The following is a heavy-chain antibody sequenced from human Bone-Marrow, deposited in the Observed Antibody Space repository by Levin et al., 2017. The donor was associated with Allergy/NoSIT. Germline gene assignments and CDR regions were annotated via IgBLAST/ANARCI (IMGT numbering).Heavy chain of an antibody. V-gene: IGHV4-39*01. CDR2: IYYSGST. J-gene: IGHJ5*02. CDR3: ARLRGLELFWFDP. Sequence: SETLSLTCTVSGGSISSSSYYWGWIRQPPGKGLEWIGSIYYSGSTYYNPSLKSRVTISVDTSKNQFSLKLSSVTAADTAVYYCARLRGLELFWFDPWGQGTLVTVSS. CDR1: GGSISSSSYY. D-gene: IGHD1-7*01.